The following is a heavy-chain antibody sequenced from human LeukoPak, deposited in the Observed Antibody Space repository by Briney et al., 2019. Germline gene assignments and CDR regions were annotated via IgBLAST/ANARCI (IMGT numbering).Heavy chain of an antibody. J-gene: IGHJ4*02. CDR3: ARVRVRGVIISFDY. Sequence: GGSLRLSCAASGFTFSSYLMSWVPQAPGKGLEWVANIKQDGSEKYYVDSVKGRFTISRDNAKNSLYLQMNSLRAEDTAVYYCARVRVRGVIISFDYWGQGTLVTVSS. CDR1: GFTFSSYL. D-gene: IGHD3-10*01. V-gene: IGHV3-7*01. CDR2: IKQDGSEK.